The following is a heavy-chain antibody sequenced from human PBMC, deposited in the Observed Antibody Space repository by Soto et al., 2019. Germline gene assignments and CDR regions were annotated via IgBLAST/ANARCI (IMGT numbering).Heavy chain of an antibody. CDR2: IIPIFGTA. CDR1: GGTFSSYA. J-gene: IGHJ5*02. Sequence: GXSVKVSCKASGGTFSSYAISWVRQAPGQGLEWMGGIIPIFGTANYAQKFQGRVTITADESTSTAYMELSSLRSEDTAVYYCAREHDVDTDMVQGGNWFDPWGQGTLVTVSS. CDR3: AREHDVDTDMVQGGNWFDP. D-gene: IGHD5-18*01. V-gene: IGHV1-69*13.